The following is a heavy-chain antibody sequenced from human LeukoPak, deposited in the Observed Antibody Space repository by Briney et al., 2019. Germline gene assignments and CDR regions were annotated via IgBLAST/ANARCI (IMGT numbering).Heavy chain of an antibody. CDR1: GGTFSSYA. J-gene: IGHJ3*02. V-gene: IGHV1-69*13. CDR2: IIPIFGTA. CDR3: SRGARDLPRSTCDT. Sequence: SVKVSCKASGGTFSSYAISWVRQAPGQGLEWMGGIIPIFGTANYAQKFQGRVTITADESTSTAYMELSSLRSEDTAVYYCSRGARDLPRSTCDTWGQGTMVIVSS.